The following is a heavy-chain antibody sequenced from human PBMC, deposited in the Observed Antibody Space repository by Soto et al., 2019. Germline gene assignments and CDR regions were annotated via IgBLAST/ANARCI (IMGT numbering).Heavy chain of an antibody. CDR1: GGSISRGDYY. D-gene: IGHD2-2*03. V-gene: IGHV4-30-4*01. CDR3: ATVGYCSSTSCQTRYYYYGMDV. CDR2: IYYSGST. J-gene: IGHJ6*02. Sequence: SETLSLTCTVSGGSISRGDYYWSWIRQPPGKGLEWIGYIYYSGSTYYNPSLKSRVTISVDTSKNQFSLKLSSVTAADTAVYYCATVGYCSSTSCQTRYYYYGMDVWGQGTTVTVSS.